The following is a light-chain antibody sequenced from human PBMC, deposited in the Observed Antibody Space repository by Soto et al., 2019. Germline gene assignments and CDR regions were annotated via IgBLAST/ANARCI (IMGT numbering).Light chain of an antibody. CDR1: QNISTY. CDR3: QQRSNRPPYT. J-gene: IGKJ2*01. V-gene: IGKV3-11*01. Sequence: EIVLTQSPATLSLSPGERATLSCRASQNISTYLAWYQQTPGQAPRLLIYGASNRAPGIPARFSGSGSGTDFTLTITSLEPEDFAVYYCQQRSNRPPYTFGQGTKLEIK. CDR2: GAS.